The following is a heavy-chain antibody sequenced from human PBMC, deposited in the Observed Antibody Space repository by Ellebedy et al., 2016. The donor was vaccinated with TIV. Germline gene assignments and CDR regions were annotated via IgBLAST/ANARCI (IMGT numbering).Heavy chain of an antibody. Sequence: GESLKISCAASGFTFSTYAMNWVRQAPGKGLEWVSVIRGHGEGTYYTDSVKGRFTISRDNSKNTLYLQMNNLRVEDSARYFCAKDAYGDTPNYFDQWGLGTLVTVSS. D-gene: IGHD2-21*02. J-gene: IGHJ4*02. V-gene: IGHV3-23*01. CDR1: GFTFSTYA. CDR2: IRGHGEGT. CDR3: AKDAYGDTPNYFDQ.